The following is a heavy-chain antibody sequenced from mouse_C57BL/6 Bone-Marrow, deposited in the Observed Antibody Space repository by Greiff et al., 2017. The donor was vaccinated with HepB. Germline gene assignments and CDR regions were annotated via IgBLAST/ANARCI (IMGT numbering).Heavy chain of an antibody. V-gene: IGHV1-69*01. CDR1: GYTFTSYW. CDR3: AREGGGLYYVDY. CDR2: IDPSDSYT. J-gene: IGHJ2*01. Sequence: QVQLQQSGAELVMPGASVKLSCKASGYTFTSYWMHWVKQRPGQGLEWIGEIDPSDSYTNYNQKFKGKSTLTVDKSSSTAYMQLSSLTSEDSAVYYCAREGGGLYYVDYWGQGTTLTVSS. D-gene: IGHD3-3*01.